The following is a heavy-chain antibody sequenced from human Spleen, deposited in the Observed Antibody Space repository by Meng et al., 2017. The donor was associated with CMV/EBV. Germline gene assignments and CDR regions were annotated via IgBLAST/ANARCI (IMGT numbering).Heavy chain of an antibody. CDR3: TKTCNKIDGVDV. J-gene: IGHJ6*02. D-gene: IGHD2/OR15-2a*01. CDR1: GFTFSLYS. CDR2: IRGSSKTI. Sequence: GGSLRLSCAAFGFTFSLYSINWVRQAPWKGLEWVSYIRGSSKTIHYADSVKGRFTISRDNARDSTYLEMNSLRAEDTAVYYCTKTCNKIDGVDVWGQGTTVTVSS. V-gene: IGHV3-48*04.